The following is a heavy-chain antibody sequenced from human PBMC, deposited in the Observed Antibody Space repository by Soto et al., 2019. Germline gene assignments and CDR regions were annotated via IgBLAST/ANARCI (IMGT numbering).Heavy chain of an antibody. Sequence: QVQLVQSGAEVKKPGASVKVSCKASGYTFTGYYMHWVRQAPGQGLEWMGWINPNSGGTNYAQKFQGWVTMTRDTSISTAYMELSRPRSYDTAVYYCARGGITMIVVVTADDAFDIWGQGTMVTVSS. V-gene: IGHV1-2*04. CDR3: ARGGITMIVVVTADDAFDI. CDR2: INPNSGGT. D-gene: IGHD3-22*01. J-gene: IGHJ3*02. CDR1: GYTFTGYY.